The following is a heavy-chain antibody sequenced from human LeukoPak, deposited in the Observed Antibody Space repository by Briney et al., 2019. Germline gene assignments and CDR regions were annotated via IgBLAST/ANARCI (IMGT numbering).Heavy chain of an antibody. V-gene: IGHV4-34*01. Sequence: SETLSLTCAVYGGSFSGYYWSWIRQPPGKWLEWIGEINHSGSTNYNPSLKSRVTISVDTSKNQFSLKLSSVTAADTAVYYCARHGSHMIVVVQFDYWGQGTLVTVSS. CDR1: GGSFSGYY. J-gene: IGHJ4*02. D-gene: IGHD3-22*01. CDR2: INHSGST. CDR3: ARHGSHMIVVVQFDY.